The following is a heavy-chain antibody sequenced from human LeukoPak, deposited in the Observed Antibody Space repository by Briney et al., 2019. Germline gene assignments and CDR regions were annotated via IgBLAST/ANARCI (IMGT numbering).Heavy chain of an antibody. CDR3: ANDYSNYYSYAMDV. Sequence: GGSLRLSCAASGFTFSSYAMHWVRQAPGKGLEWVAVISYDGSNKYYADSVKGRFTISRDNSRNTLYLQMNSLRAEDTAVYYCANDYSNYYSYAMDVWGQGTTVTVSS. D-gene: IGHD4-11*01. V-gene: IGHV3-30-3*02. CDR1: GFTFSSYA. J-gene: IGHJ6*02. CDR2: ISYDGSNK.